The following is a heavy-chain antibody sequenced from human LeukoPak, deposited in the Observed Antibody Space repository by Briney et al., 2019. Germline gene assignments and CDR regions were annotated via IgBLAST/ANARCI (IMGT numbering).Heavy chain of an antibody. CDR3: ASLGYCSSTSCPIGYY. J-gene: IGHJ4*02. D-gene: IGHD2-2*01. V-gene: IGHV3-48*01. Sequence: QSGGSLRLSCAASGFTFSSYSMTWVRQAPGKGLEWVSYISSSSSTIYYADSVKGRFTISRDNAKNSLYLQMNSLRAEDTAVYYCASLGYCSSTSCPIGYYWGQGTLVTVSS. CDR1: GFTFSSYS. CDR2: ISSSSSTI.